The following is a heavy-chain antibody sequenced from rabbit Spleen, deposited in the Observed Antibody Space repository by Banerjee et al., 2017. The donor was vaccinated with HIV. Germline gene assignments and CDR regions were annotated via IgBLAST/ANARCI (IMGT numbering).Heavy chain of an antibody. CDR2: IDSGSSGFT. Sequence: QALQESGGDLVEHRASLPIPCTASGVFFICNSYLFWVRRAPGKGLEWNACIDSGSSGFTYGASWAKGRCIITKTSSSTVMLQMTSRIAAANATYFCARESCSSVTSYGIDLWGPGTLVTVS. V-gene: IGHV1S40*01. D-gene: IGHD1-1*01. CDR1: GVFFICNSY. J-gene: IGHJ6*01. CDR3: ARESCSSVTSYGIDL.